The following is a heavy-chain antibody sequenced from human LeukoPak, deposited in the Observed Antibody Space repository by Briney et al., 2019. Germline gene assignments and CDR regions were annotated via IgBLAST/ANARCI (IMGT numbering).Heavy chain of an antibody. CDR2: IYYSGST. CDR1: GGSIRPFF. CDR3: ARDQDQTEGYYYYGIDV. J-gene: IGHJ6*04. Sequence: PSETLSLTRIVSGGSIRPFFWNWIRQPPGKGLEWIGYIYYSGSTNYNPSLKSRVAISVDRSKNQISLKLTSVTAADTGVYYCARDQDQTEGYYYYGIDVWGKGTTVTVSS. V-gene: IGHV4-59*01. D-gene: IGHD2-2*01.